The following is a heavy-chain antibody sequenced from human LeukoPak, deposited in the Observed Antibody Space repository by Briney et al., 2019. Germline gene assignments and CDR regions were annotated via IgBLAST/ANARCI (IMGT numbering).Heavy chain of an antibody. CDR3: ARGTYYYDSSGLIDY. CDR1: GYTFTGYY. J-gene: IGHJ4*02. Sequence: GASVKVSCKASGYTFTGYYMHWVRQAPGQGLEWMGWVNPNSGGTNYAQKFQGRVTMTRDTSISTAYMELSRLRSDDTAVYYCARGTYYYDSSGLIDYWGQGTLVTVSS. V-gene: IGHV1-2*02. D-gene: IGHD3-22*01. CDR2: VNPNSGGT.